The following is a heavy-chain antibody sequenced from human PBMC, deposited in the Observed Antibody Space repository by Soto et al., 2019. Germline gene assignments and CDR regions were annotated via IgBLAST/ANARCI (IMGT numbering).Heavy chain of an antibody. CDR1: GDSVSTNSAT. CDR2: TYYRSKWDY. Sequence: PSQTLSLTCAISGDSVSTNSATWDWIRQSPSRGLEWLGRTYYRSKWDYDYAASVKGRININPDTSNNQVSLHLDSVTPDDTAVYYCARLIGNSWLDSWGQGTLGTVSS. V-gene: IGHV6-1*01. J-gene: IGHJ5*01. CDR3: ARLIGNSWLDS. D-gene: IGHD2-8*01.